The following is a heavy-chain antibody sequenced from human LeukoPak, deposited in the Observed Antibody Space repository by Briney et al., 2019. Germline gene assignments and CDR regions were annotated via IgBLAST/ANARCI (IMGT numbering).Heavy chain of an antibody. Sequence: GGSLRLSCAASGFTVSNNYMSWVREAPGKGLEWVSVIYSGGTTYYADSVKGRFTISRDNSKNTLYPQMNSLRAEGTAVYYCAKGGEYQLPGDYWGQGTLVTVSS. CDR3: AKGGEYQLPGDY. D-gene: IGHD2-2*01. J-gene: IGHJ4*02. CDR2: IYSGGTT. V-gene: IGHV3-53*01. CDR1: GFTVSNNY.